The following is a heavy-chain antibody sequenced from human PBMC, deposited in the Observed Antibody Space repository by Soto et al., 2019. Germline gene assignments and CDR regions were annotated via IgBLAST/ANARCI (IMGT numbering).Heavy chain of an antibody. Sequence: QVELQESGLGLVKPSGTLSLTCAVSGASVSSTYWWSWVRQPPGKGPEWIGEINHRGSANYNPSLKSRVTMSLDISKSQFSLRLTSVTAADTAVYFCARYNAASGTYYFDYWGRGALVTVSS. J-gene: IGHJ4*02. CDR3: ARYNAASGTYYFDY. CDR2: INHRGSA. CDR1: GASVSSTYW. D-gene: IGHD6-13*01. V-gene: IGHV4-4*02.